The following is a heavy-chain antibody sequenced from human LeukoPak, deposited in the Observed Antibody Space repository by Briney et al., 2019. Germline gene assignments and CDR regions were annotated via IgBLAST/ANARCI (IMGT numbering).Heavy chain of an antibody. CDR2: ISYDGSNK. J-gene: IGHJ6*04. CDR1: GFTFSSYA. V-gene: IGHV3-30*04. CDR3: AELGITMIGGV. Sequence: PGGSLRLPCAASGFTFSSYAMHWVRQAPGKGLEWVAVISYDGSNKYSADSVKGRFTISRDNSKNTLYLQMNSLRAEDTAVYYCAELGITMIGGVWGKGTTVTISS. D-gene: IGHD3-10*02.